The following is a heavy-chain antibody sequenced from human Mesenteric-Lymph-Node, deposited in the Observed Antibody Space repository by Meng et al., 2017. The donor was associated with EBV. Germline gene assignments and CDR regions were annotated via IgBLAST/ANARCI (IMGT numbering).Heavy chain of an antibody. V-gene: IGHV3-23*01. CDR1: GFTFSSYA. D-gene: IGHD3-10*01. Sequence: VLGSGGGLVQPGGSLRLSCAASGFTFSSYAMSWVRQAPGKGLEWVSVISGSGGSTYYADSVKGRFTISRDNSKNTLYLQMNSLRAEDTAIYYFAKDARYDSGIWGQGTLVTVSS. CDR3: AKDARYDSGI. CDR2: ISGSGGST. J-gene: IGHJ4*02.